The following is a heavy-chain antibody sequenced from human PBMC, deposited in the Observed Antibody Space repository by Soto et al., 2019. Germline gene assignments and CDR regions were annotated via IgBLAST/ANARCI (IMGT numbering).Heavy chain of an antibody. CDR3: ARDSPFDASSGYLEY. CDR2: IKQDGSEK. V-gene: IGHV3-7*01. Sequence: EVQLVESGGGLVQPGGSLRLSCAPSGFMFGNYWMSWVRQAPGKGLEGVANIKQDGSEKYYVDSVKGRFTISRDNAKNSLYLQMTSLRADDTAVYYCARDSPFDASSGYLEYWGQGTLVTVSS. D-gene: IGHD3-22*01. CDR1: GFMFGNYW. J-gene: IGHJ4*02.